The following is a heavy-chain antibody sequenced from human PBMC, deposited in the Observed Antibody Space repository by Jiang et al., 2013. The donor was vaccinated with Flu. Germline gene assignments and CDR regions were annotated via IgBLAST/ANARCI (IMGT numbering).Heavy chain of an antibody. J-gene: IGHJ4*02. CDR3: ARAPDCSGGSCSPLPDY. V-gene: IGHV4-30-2*01. D-gene: IGHD2-15*01. CDR2: IYHSGST. Sequence: SGLVKPSQTLSLTCAVSGGSISSGGYSWSWIRQPPGKGLEWIGYIYHSGSTYYNPSLKSRVTISVDRSKNQFSLKLSSVTAADTAVYYCARAPDCSGGSCSPLPDYWGQGTLVTVSS. CDR1: GGSISSGGYS.